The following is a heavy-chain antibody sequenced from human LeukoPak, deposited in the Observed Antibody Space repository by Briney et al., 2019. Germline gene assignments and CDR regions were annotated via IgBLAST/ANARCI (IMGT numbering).Heavy chain of an antibody. V-gene: IGHV4-39*01. Sequence: SETLSLTCTVSSGSISGSSYFWGWIRQPPGKGLEWIGSIYYSGSTYYNPSLKSRVTISVDTSKNQFSLKLSSVTAADTAVYYCAIFDYDFWSGYPYWGQGTLVTVSS. J-gene: IGHJ4*02. CDR2: IYYSGST. CDR3: AIFDYDFWSGYPY. CDR1: SGSISGSSYF. D-gene: IGHD3-3*01.